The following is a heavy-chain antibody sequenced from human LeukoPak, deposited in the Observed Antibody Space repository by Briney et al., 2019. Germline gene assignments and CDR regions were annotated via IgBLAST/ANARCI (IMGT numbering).Heavy chain of an antibody. V-gene: IGHV3-11*04. CDR2: ISSSGSTI. D-gene: IGHD3-10*01. J-gene: IGHJ6*03. Sequence: KPGGSLRLSCAASGFTFSDYYMSWIRQAPGKGLEWVSYISSSGSTIYYADSVKGRFTISRDNAKNSLYLQMNSLRAEDTAVYYCARELSGSWAYYMDVWGKGTTVTVSS. CDR1: GFTFSDYY. CDR3: ARELSGSWAYYMDV.